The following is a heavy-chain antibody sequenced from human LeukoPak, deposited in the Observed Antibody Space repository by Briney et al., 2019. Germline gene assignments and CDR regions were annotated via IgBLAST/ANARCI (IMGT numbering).Heavy chain of an antibody. Sequence: GGSLRLSCAASGFTFSSYWMSWVRQAPGKGLEWVANIKQDGSEKYYVDSVKGRFTFSRDNAKNSLYLQMNSLRAEDTAVYYCARSLVPAARVQNDYWGQGTLVTVSS. CDR3: ARSLVPAARVQNDY. CDR1: GFTFSSYW. V-gene: IGHV3-7*03. CDR2: IKQDGSEK. D-gene: IGHD2-2*01. J-gene: IGHJ4*02.